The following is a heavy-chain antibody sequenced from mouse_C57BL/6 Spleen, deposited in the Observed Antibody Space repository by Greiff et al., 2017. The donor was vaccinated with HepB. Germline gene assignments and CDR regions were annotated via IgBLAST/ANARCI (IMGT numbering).Heavy chain of an antibody. V-gene: IGHV1-55*01. CDR1: GYTFTSYW. D-gene: IGHD2-4*01. CDR3: AREDDYDGAPYAMDY. Sequence: VQLQQPGAELVKPGASVKMSCKASGYTFTSYWITWVQQRPGQGLAWIGGIYPGSGSTNYNEKFKSKATLTVVTSSSTAYMQLSSLTSEDSAVYYGAREDDYDGAPYAMDYWGQGTSVTVSS. J-gene: IGHJ4*01. CDR2: IYPGSGST.